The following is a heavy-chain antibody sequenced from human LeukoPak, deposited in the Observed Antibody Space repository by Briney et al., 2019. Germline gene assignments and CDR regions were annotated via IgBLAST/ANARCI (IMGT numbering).Heavy chain of an antibody. J-gene: IGHJ6*02. V-gene: IGHV3-11*06. CDR1: GFTFSDYY. D-gene: IGHD2-2*01. Sequence: GGSLRLSCAASGFTFSDYYMSWIRQAPGKGLEWVSYISSSSSYTNYADSVKGRFTISRDNAKNSLYLQMNSLRAEDTAVYYCARGGVTSHYYYYGMDVWGQGTTVTVSS. CDR3: ARGGVTSHYYYYGMDV. CDR2: ISSSSSYT.